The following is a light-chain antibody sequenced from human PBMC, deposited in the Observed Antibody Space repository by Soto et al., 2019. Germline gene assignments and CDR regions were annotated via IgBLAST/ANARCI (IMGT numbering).Light chain of an antibody. CDR3: GTWDSSLSAVV. Sequence: QSVSTQPPSVSAAPGQKVTISCSGTTSNIGNNYVSWYQHLPGTAPKLLIYDNIERPSGIPDRFSGSKSGTSATLGITGLQTGDEADYYCGTWDSSLSAVVFGGGTQLTVL. J-gene: IGLJ2*01. CDR2: DNI. CDR1: TSNIGNNY. V-gene: IGLV1-51*01.